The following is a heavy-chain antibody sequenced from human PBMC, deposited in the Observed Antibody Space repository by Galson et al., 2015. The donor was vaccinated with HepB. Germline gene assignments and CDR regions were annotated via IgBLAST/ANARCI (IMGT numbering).Heavy chain of an antibody. CDR1: GYTFTSYY. Sequence: SVKVSCKASGYTFTSYYMHWVRQAPGQGLEWMGIINPSGGSKSYAQKFQGRVTMTRDTSTSTVYMELSSLRSEDTAVYYCARGRKYYDFWSGYYGGHFDYWGQGTLVTVSS. J-gene: IGHJ4*02. CDR3: ARGRKYYDFWSGYYGGHFDY. V-gene: IGHV1-46*01. D-gene: IGHD3-3*01. CDR2: INPSGGSK.